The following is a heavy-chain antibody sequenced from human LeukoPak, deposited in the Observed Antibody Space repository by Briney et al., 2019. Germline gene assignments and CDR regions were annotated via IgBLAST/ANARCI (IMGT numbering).Heavy chain of an antibody. V-gene: IGHV1-18*01. CDR2: ISAYNGNT. CDR1: GYTFTSYG. CDR3: ARTITMIVVVTSHTFDY. D-gene: IGHD3-22*01. J-gene: IGHJ4*02. Sequence: ASVKVSCKASGYTFTSYGISWVRQAPGQGLEWMGWISAYNGNTNYAQKLQGRVTMTTDTSTSTAYMELRSLRSDDTVVYYCARTITMIVVVTSHTFDYWGQGTLVTVSS.